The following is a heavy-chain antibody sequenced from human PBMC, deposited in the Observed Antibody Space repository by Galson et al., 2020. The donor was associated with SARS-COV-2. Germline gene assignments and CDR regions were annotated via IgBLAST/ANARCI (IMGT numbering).Heavy chain of an antibody. CDR1: GFTFSSYG. CDR2: IWYDGSNI. D-gene: IGHD3-3*01. CDR3: ARDLIFYYYYYMDV. J-gene: IGHJ6*03. V-gene: IGHV3-33*01. Sequence: GGSLRLSCAASGFTFSSYGMHWVRQAPGKGLEWVAVIWYDGSNIYYADSVKGRFTISRDNSKHTLYLQMNSLRAEDTAVYYCARDLIFYYYYYMDVWGKGTTVTVSS.